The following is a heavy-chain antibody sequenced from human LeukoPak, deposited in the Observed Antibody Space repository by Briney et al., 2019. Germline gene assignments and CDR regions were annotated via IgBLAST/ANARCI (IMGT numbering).Heavy chain of an antibody. J-gene: IGHJ6*03. CDR1: GFSFDDYE. V-gene: IGHV3-20*01. CDR2: ISRSGRAA. Sequence: GGSLRLSCAASGFSFDDYEMSWVRQGPGKGLEYVSGISRSGRAAGYGDSVKGRFTISRDDAKNSLYLQMTGLRTEDTALYHCARVPGSHYYYYMDVWGKGTAVTVSS. CDR3: ARVPGSHYYYYMDV.